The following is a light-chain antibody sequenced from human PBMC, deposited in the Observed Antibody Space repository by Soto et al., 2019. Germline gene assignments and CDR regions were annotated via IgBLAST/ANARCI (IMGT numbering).Light chain of an antibody. J-gene: IGKJ1*01. Sequence: IVLTQSPATLSVSLGERATLSCRASHNVDINLAWYQQRPGQAPRLLVYGASTRATDIPARFSGSGSGTEFTLTISSLQSEDLAIYYCQQYFNWWTFCQGTKVDIK. CDR3: QQYFNWWT. V-gene: IGKV3-15*01. CDR2: GAS. CDR1: HNVDIN.